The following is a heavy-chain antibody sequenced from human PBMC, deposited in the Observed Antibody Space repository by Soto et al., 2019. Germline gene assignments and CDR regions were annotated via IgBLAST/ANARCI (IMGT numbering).Heavy chain of an antibody. V-gene: IGHV3-21*01. CDR3: ARDVRRGGC. D-gene: IGHD1-26*01. Sequence: EVQLVESGGGLVKPGGSLRLSCAASGFTFNAYKMNWVRQAPGKGLEWVASISRSSSNIDYADSVKGRFTISRDKATNSPYLQMSSMRAEDTGVYYCARDVRRGGCWGQGTVVTVSS. J-gene: IGHJ4*02. CDR1: GFTFNAYK. CDR2: ISRSSSNI.